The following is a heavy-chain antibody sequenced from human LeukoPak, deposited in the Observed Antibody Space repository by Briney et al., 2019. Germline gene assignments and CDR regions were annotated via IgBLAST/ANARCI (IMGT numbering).Heavy chain of an antibody. V-gene: IGHV1-18*01. CDR3: ARTPNGYYDSTGYFPYYFDY. CDR1: GYTFTNYC. Sequence: VAVNVSCMHCGYTFTNYCISWVRQAPRQGREWVGWISAYNANTNYAQKLQGRVTMTTDTSTNTAYMELRSLRSDDTAVYYCARTPNGYYDSTGYFPYYFDYWGQGTLVTVSS. CDR2: ISAYNANT. D-gene: IGHD3-22*01. J-gene: IGHJ4*02.